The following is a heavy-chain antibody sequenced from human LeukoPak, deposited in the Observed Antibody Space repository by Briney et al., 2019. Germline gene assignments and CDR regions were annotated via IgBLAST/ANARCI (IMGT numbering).Heavy chain of an antibody. CDR3: AKLWKDSSRGY. V-gene: IGHV3-23*01. D-gene: IGHD6-6*01. J-gene: IGHJ4*02. CDR1: GFTSSSYA. Sequence: PGGSLRLSCAPSGFTSSSYAVSWVRHAPGEGVGVVSGISGGGGSTYYAGSVKGRFTISRDNSKNTLYLQMNSLRGEDTAVYYCAKLWKDSSRGYWGQGTLVTASS. CDR2: ISGGGGST.